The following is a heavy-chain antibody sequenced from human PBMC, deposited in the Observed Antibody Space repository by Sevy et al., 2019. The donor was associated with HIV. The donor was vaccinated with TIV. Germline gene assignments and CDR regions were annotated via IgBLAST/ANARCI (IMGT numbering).Heavy chain of an antibody. CDR1: GVSNAW. CDR3: TTDLGTNSLGGATVQY. Sequence: GGSLRLSCAASGVSNAWMSWVRQAPGKGLEWVGRIKSKTDGGTTDYAAPVKGRFSISRDDSKNTLYLQMDSLKIEDTGVYYCTTDLGTNSLGGATVQYWGERTLVTVSS. CDR2: IKSKTDGGTT. V-gene: IGHV3-15*01. J-gene: IGHJ4*02. D-gene: IGHD1-26*01.